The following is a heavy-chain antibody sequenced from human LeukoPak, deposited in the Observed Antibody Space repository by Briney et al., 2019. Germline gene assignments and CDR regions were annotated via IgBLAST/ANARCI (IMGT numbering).Heavy chain of an antibody. J-gene: IGHJ4*02. Sequence: PGGSLRLSCAASGFTVSSNYMSWIRQAPGKGLEWVSVIYSGGSTYYADSVKGRFTISRDNSKNTLYLQMNSPRAEDTAVYYCASVYYDSSGYYDYWGQGTLVTVSS. V-gene: IGHV3-53*01. CDR1: GFTVSSNY. CDR3: ASVYYDSSGYYDY. D-gene: IGHD3-22*01. CDR2: IYSGGST.